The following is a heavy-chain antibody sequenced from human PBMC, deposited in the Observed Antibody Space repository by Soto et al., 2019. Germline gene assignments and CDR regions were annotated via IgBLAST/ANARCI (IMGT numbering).Heavy chain of an antibody. CDR2: INNSGST. Sequence: PSETLSLTCTVSGGSISSYYLSWIRQPPGKGLEWIGEINNSGSTNYNPSLKSRVTISVDTSKNQFSLKLSSVTAADTAVYYCARXXXILTGYXXXTDYXGQGTLVTVSS. V-gene: IGHV4-34*01. CDR1: GGSISSYY. J-gene: IGHJ4*02. D-gene: IGHD3-9*01. CDR3: ARXXXILTGYXXXTDY.